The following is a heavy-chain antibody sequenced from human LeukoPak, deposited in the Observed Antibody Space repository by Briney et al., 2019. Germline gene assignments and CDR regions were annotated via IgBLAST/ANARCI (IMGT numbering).Heavy chain of an antibody. J-gene: IGHJ4*02. V-gene: IGHV1-18*01. Sequence: VASVKVSCKPSGYTFSSYGISWLRQAPGQGLEWMGWISGYNGNTNYLQKFQGRVTMTTDTSTSTLHLEVRSLRSDDTAVYYCARDNGHKSVDYWGQGTLVTVSS. D-gene: IGHD2-21*01. CDR3: ARDNGHKSVDY. CDR2: ISGYNGNT. CDR1: GYTFSSYG.